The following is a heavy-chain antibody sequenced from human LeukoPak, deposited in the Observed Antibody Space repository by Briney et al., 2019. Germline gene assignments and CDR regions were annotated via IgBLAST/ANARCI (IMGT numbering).Heavy chain of an antibody. Sequence: SETLSLTCTVSGGSISSSSYYWGWIRQPPGKGLEWIGSIYYSGSTYYNPSLKSRATISVDTSKNQFSLKLSSVTAADTAVYYCARQNWGYAVSGFDYWGQGTLVTVSS. V-gene: IGHV4-39*01. J-gene: IGHJ4*02. CDR3: ARQNWGYAVSGFDY. CDR1: GGSISSSSYY. D-gene: IGHD7-27*01. CDR2: IYYSGST.